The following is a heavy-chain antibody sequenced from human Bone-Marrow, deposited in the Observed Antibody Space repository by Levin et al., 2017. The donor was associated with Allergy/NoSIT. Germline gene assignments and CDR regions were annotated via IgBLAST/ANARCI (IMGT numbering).Heavy chain of an antibody. V-gene: IGHV3-30-3*01. Sequence: PGGSLRLSCAASGFTFSSYAMHWVRQAPGKGLEWVAVISYDGSNKYYADSVKGRFTISRDNSKNTLYLQMNSLRAEDTAVYYCARDRGSGSYYVLGFDYWGQGTLVTVSS. CDR1: GFTFSSYA. CDR2: ISYDGSNK. J-gene: IGHJ4*02. D-gene: IGHD1-26*01. CDR3: ARDRGSGSYYVLGFDY.